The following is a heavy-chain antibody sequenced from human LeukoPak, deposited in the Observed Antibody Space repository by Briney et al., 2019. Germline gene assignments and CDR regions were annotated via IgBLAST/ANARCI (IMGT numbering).Heavy chain of an antibody. D-gene: IGHD2-21*01. CDR2: INAGNGDT. V-gene: IGHV1-3*01. Sequence: PGASVKVSCKASGYTLTKYVVHWVRQAPGQRPEWMGWINAGNGDTKYLQNFQDRVTITRDTSANTAYMELSSLTSEDTALYYCARDDCGDTCYPGGYWGQGTLVTVSS. CDR3: ARDDCGDTCYPGGY. CDR1: GYTLTKYV. J-gene: IGHJ4*02.